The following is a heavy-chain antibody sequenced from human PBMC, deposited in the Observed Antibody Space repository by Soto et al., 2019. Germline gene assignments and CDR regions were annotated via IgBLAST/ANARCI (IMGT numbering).Heavy chain of an antibody. CDR1: GYSFTSYW. V-gene: IGHV5-51*01. Sequence: GESLKISCKGSGYSFTSYWIGWVRQMPGKGLEWMGIIYPGDSDTRYSPSFQGQVTISADKSISTAYLQWSSLKASDTAMYYCARHSKEGGYYYYYGMHVWGQGTTVTVYS. CDR2: IYPGDSDT. CDR3: ARHSKEGGYYYYYGMHV. J-gene: IGHJ6*02. D-gene: IGHD3-16*01.